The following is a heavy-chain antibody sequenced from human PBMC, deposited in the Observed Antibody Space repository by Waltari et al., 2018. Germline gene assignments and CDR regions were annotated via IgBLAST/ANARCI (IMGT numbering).Heavy chain of an antibody. CDR2: IIPIFGTA. J-gene: IGHJ4*02. CDR1: GGTFSSYA. D-gene: IGHD3-16*02. Sequence: QVQLVQSGAEVKKPGSSVKVSCKASGGTFSSYAISWVRQAPGQGLEWMGGIIPIFGTANYAQKFQGRVTITADESTSTAYMELSSLRTEDTALYYCAKDSQGLHLGELSPLDYWGQGTLVTVSS. CDR3: AKDSQGLHLGELSPLDY. V-gene: IGHV1-69*13.